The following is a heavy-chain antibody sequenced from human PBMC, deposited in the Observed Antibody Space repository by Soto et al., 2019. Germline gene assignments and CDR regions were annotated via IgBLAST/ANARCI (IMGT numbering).Heavy chain of an antibody. CDR1: GGTFSSYA. J-gene: IGHJ6*02. V-gene: IGHV1-69*13. CDR2: IIPIFGTA. CDR3: ARVPGGGDYYYYGMDV. Sequence: SVKVSCKASGGTFSSYAISWVRQAPGQGLEWMGGIIPIFGTANYAQKFQGRVTITADESTSTAYMELSSLGSEDTAVYYCARVPGGGDYYYYGMDVWGQGTTVTVSS. D-gene: IGHD2-2*01.